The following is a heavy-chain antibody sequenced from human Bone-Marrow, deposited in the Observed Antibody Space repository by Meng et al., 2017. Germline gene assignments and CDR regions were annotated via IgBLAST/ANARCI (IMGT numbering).Heavy chain of an antibody. J-gene: IGHJ4*02. CDR1: GFSTRTRGVM. CDR2: ISWDVVT. D-gene: IGHD3-10*02. V-gene: IGHV2-5*02. Sequence: TWNGVCPRLVQPNQALTRSSTLMGFSTRTRGVMLGGIAPPLGKALEGFAVISWDVVTRSSQSLKSRVTTTKDTSKHPTVLTTTNMDPTDTATYYCARRHTVQGVIIDYWGQGTLVTVSS. CDR3: ARRHTVQGVIIDY.